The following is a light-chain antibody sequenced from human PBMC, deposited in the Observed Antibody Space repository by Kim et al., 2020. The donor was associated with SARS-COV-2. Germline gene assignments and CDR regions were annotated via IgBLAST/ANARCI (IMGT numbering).Light chain of an antibody. CDR1: QSISKF. Sequence: ASVGDRVTVTCRASQSISKFLNWYQQKPGKAPNLLIYATSRLQSGVPSRFSGSGSGTDFTLTITSLQPEDFATYFCQQSYRTPYTFGPGTKVDIK. V-gene: IGKV1-39*01. J-gene: IGKJ3*01. CDR2: ATS. CDR3: QQSYRTPYT.